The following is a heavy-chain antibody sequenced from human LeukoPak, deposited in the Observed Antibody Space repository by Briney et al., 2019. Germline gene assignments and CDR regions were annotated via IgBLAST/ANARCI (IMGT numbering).Heavy chain of an antibody. D-gene: IGHD2-2*01. Sequence: ASVKVSCKVSGYTLTELSMHWVRQAPGKGLEWMGGFDPEDGETIYAQKFQGRVTMTEDTSTDTAYMELSSLRSDDTAVYYCAVDCSSTSCSLTNSNYWGQGTLVTVSS. J-gene: IGHJ4*02. CDR1: GYTLTELS. CDR2: FDPEDGET. CDR3: AVDCSSTSCSLTNSNY. V-gene: IGHV1-24*01.